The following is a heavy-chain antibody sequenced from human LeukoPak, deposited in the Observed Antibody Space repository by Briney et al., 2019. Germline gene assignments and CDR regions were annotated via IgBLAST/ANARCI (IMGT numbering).Heavy chain of an antibody. CDR1: GFTFSSYS. Sequence: GGSLRLSCAASGFTFSSYSMNWVRQAPGKGLEWVSSISSSSSYIYYADSVKGRFTISRDNAKNSLYLQMNSLRAEDTAVYYCARGTRSYYYGSGSYYDYWGQGTLVTVSS. CDR3: ARGTRSYYYGSGSYYDY. J-gene: IGHJ4*02. CDR2: ISSSSSYI. D-gene: IGHD3-10*01. V-gene: IGHV3-21*01.